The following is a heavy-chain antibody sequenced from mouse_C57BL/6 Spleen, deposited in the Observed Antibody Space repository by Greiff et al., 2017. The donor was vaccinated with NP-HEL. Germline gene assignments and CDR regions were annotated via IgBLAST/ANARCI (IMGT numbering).Heavy chain of an antibody. J-gene: IGHJ2*01. D-gene: IGHD2-4*01. V-gene: IGHV1-82*01. Sequence: QVQLQQSGPELVKPGASVKISCKASGYAFSSSWMNWVKQRPGKGLEWIGRIYPGDGDTNYNGKFKGKATLTAAKSSSTAYMQLSSLTSEDSAVYFCAYDYDEGTSAYWGQGTTLTVSS. CDR2: IYPGDGDT. CDR3: AYDYDEGTSAY. CDR1: GYAFSSSW.